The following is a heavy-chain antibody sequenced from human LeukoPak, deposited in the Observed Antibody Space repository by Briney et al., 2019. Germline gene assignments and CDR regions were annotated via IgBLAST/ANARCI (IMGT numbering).Heavy chain of an antibody. CDR1: GGSISSGGYY. V-gene: IGHV4-31*03. CDR3: ARETTQDYYYYGMDV. Sequence: SETLSLTCTVPGGSISSGGYYWSWIRQHPGKGLEWIGYIYYSGSTYYNPSLKSRVTISVDTSKNQFSLKLSSVTAADTAVYYCARETTQDYYYYGMDVWGQGTTVTVSS. CDR2: IYYSGST. J-gene: IGHJ6*02.